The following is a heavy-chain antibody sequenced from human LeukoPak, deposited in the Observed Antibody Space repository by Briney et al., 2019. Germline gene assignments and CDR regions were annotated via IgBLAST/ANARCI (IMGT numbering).Heavy chain of an antibody. CDR1: GYTFTNYD. CDR2: INPHSGNT. V-gene: IGHV1-8*01. Sequence: ASVKVSCKASGYTFTNYDINWVRQATGQGLEWMGWINPHSGNTDFAQKFQGRVTMTSNTSITTAYMELSSLRSEDTAVYYCARGRFTMLRAVYYFDYWGQGTVVTVSS. J-gene: IGHJ4*02. D-gene: IGHD3-10*01. CDR3: ARGRFTMLRAVYYFDY.